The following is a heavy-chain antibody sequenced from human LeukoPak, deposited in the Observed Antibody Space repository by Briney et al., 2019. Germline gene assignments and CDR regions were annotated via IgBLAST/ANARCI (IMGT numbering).Heavy chain of an antibody. CDR2: IIPIFGTA. V-gene: IGHV1-69*13. D-gene: IGHD3-22*01. Sequence: SVKVSCKASGGTFSSYAISWVRQAPGQGLEWMGRIIPIFGTANYAQKFQGRVTITADESTSTAYMGLSSLRSEDTAVYYCARGKGDSSGYPIDYWGQGTLVTVSS. CDR3: ARGKGDSSGYPIDY. J-gene: IGHJ4*02. CDR1: GGTFSSYA.